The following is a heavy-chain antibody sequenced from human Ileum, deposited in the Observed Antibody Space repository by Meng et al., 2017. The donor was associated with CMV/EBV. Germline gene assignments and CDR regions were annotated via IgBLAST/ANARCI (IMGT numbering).Heavy chain of an antibody. Sequence: SLKISCVVSGTDFNGHAIHWVRQRPGKGLEWVAGVFWLSGVTGYADFVKGRFTISRDTAKSSLYLQMYSLSDEDTAFYYCTRDITPGGADYWGPGTLVTVSS. CDR2: VFWLSGVT. CDR1: GTDFNGHA. V-gene: IGHV3-9*01. J-gene: IGHJ4*02. CDR3: TRDITPGGADY. D-gene: IGHD3-16*01.